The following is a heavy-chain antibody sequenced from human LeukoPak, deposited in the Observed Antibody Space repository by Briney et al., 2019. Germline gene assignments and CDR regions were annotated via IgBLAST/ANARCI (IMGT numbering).Heavy chain of an antibody. Sequence: ASVKVSCKATGYAFTNFYIHWVRQAPGQGLEWMGAINPNGGSTRYAQKFQGRVTMTRDASTNTVYMDLSSLRSEDTAVYYCARPRDTAMVDDAFDIWGLGTMVTVSS. J-gene: IGHJ3*02. V-gene: IGHV1-46*01. CDR2: INPNGGST. CDR3: ARPRDTAMVDDAFDI. D-gene: IGHD5-18*01. CDR1: GYAFTNFY.